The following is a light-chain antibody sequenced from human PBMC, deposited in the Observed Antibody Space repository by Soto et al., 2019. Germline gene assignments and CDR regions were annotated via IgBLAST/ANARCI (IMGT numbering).Light chain of an antibody. Sequence: EIVLTQFPGTLSLSPGERATLSCRASQSLHSNFLVWYQQKPGQAPRLLIASASRRATGIPDSFSGSESGTDFILSISRLDPDDAAVYYCHQPGNSPLAFGPGTRVDFK. CDR2: SAS. CDR1: QSLHSNF. J-gene: IGKJ3*01. CDR3: HQPGNSPLA. V-gene: IGKV3-20*01.